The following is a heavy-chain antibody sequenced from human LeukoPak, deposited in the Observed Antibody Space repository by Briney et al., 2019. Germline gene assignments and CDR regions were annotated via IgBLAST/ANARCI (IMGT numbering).Heavy chain of an antibody. CDR3: ARDNRCYDSSDSSI. J-gene: IGHJ3*02. D-gene: IGHD3-22*01. V-gene: IGHV3-33*01. CDR2: IWYDGSNK. Sequence: GGSLRLSCAASGFTFSSYGMHWVRQAPGKGLEWVAVIWYDGSNKYYADSVKGRFTISRDNSKNTLYLQMNSLRAEDTAVYYCARDNRCYDSSDSSIWGQGTMVTVSS. CDR1: GFTFSSYG.